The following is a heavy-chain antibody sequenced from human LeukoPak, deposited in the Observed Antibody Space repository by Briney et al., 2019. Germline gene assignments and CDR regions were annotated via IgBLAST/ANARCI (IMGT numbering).Heavy chain of an antibody. CDR3: ARGTSLRFLAWDRDYGMDV. Sequence: ASVKVSCKASGYTFTSYYMHWVRQAPGQGREWMGIINPSGGSTSYAQKFQGRVTMTRDTPTSTVYMELSSLRSEDTAVYYCARGTSLRFLAWDRDYGMDVWGQGTTVTVSS. D-gene: IGHD3-3*01. CDR2: INPSGGST. V-gene: IGHV1-46*01. J-gene: IGHJ6*02. CDR1: GYTFTSYY.